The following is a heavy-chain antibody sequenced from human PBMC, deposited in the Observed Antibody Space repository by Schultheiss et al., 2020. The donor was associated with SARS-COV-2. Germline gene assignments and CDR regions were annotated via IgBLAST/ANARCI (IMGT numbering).Heavy chain of an antibody. V-gene: IGHV3-48*03. CDR1: GFTFSSYE. CDR3: ARMINYYGSGSYSEHAFDI. J-gene: IGHJ3*02. D-gene: IGHD3-10*01. CDR2: ISSSGSTI. Sequence: GGSLRLSCAASGFTFSSYEMNWVRQAPGKGLEWVSYISSSGSTIYYADSVKGRFTISRDNATNSLYLQMNSLRAEDTAVYYCARMINYYGSGSYSEHAFDIRGYGTMVTVSS.